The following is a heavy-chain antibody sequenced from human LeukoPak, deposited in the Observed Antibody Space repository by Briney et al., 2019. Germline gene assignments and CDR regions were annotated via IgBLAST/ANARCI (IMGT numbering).Heavy chain of an antibody. CDR3: DRSEGYGSGSYYNWVWFDP. Sequence: SQTLSLTCAVSGGSISSGGDSWSWIRQPPGKGLEWIGYIYHSGSTYYNPSLKSRVTISVDRSKNQFSLKLSSVTAADTAVYYCDRSEGYGSGSYYNWVWFDPWGQGTLVTVSS. CDR1: GGSISSGGDS. CDR2: IYHSGST. J-gene: IGHJ5*02. V-gene: IGHV4-30-2*01. D-gene: IGHD3-10*01.